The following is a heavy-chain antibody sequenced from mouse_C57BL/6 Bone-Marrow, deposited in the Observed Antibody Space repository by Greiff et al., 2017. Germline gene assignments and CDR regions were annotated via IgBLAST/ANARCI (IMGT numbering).Heavy chain of an antibody. J-gene: IGHJ3*01. V-gene: IGHV1-26*01. CDR1: GYTFTDYY. CDR3: ASRTGTGFAD. CDR2: INPNNGGT. D-gene: IGHD4-1*01. Sequence: VQLQQSGPELVKPGASVKISCKASGYTFTDYYMNWVKQSHGQSLEWIGDINPNNGGTSYTQKFKGKDTLTVDKSSSTAYMELRSLTAEDYAVYYCASRTGTGFADWGQGTLVTVSA.